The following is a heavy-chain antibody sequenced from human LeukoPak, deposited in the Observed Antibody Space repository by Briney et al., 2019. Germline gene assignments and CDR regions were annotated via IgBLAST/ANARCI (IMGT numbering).Heavy chain of an antibody. CDR2: IYLDGSRA. V-gene: IGHV3-7*01. CDR3: GRAGPVTKDHFMDV. Sequence: GGSLRLSCAVSGFTFTNYWMSRARQSPGKGLEWVANIYLDGSRAYYVDSVKGRFTISRDNAKNSLFLQMNSLSAEDTAVYYCGRAGPVTKDHFMDVWGKGTTVTVSS. J-gene: IGHJ6*03. CDR1: GFTFTNYW. D-gene: IGHD2-2*01.